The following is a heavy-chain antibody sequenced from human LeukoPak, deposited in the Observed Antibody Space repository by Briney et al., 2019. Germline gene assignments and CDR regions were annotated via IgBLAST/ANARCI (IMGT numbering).Heavy chain of an antibody. CDR1: GGSISSSSYY. CDR2: IYYSGST. D-gene: IGHD2-21*02. Sequence: SETLSLTCTVAGGSISSSSYYWGCTRQPPGKGLEWIGSIYYSGSTYYNPSRKSRATISVDTSKNQFSVKLSSVTAADTAVYHCARHCGGDCYCGLWFDPWGEGTVVSVSS. V-gene: IGHV4-39*01. CDR3: ARHCGGDCYCGLWFDP. J-gene: IGHJ5*02.